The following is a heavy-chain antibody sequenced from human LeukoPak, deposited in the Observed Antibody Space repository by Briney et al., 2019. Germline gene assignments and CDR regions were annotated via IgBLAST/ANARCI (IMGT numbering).Heavy chain of an antibody. D-gene: IGHD6-19*01. Sequence: PGGSLRLTCAASGFTFSSYSMNWVRQAPGKGLEGVSSISSSSSYIYYADSVKGRFTISRDNAKNTLYLQMNSLRVEDTAVYYCARPAVAGLRAGGYDYSGQGTLVTVSS. J-gene: IGHJ4*02. V-gene: IGHV3-21*01. CDR2: ISSSSSYI. CDR3: ARPAVAGLRAGGYDY. CDR1: GFTFSSYS.